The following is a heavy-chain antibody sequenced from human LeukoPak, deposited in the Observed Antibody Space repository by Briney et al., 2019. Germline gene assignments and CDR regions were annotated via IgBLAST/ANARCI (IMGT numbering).Heavy chain of an antibody. CDR3: ARGTTVTTDY. CDR1: GGSFSDYY. D-gene: IGHD4-17*01. Sequence: PSETLSLPCAVYGGSFSDYYWSWIRQPPGKGLEWIGEINHGGSTNYNPSLKSRVTLSVDTSKNQFSLKLTSVTAADTAVYYCARGTTVTTDYWGQGTLVTVSS. J-gene: IGHJ4*02. V-gene: IGHV4-34*01. CDR2: INHGGST.